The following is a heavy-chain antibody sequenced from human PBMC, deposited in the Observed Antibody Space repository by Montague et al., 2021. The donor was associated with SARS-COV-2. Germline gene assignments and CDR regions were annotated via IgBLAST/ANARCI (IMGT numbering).Heavy chain of an antibody. CDR2: ISKSGEST. V-gene: IGHV3-23*01. CDR1: GFAFSTYA. D-gene: IGHD5-12*01. Sequence: SLRLSCAASGFAFSTYAMSWVRQAPGKGLEWVSSISKSGESTFYXDSVKGRFTISRDNSKNTLYLQVNSLRAEDTAVYYCARERRVVATGSHYGMDVWGPGTTVIVSS. CDR3: ARERRVVATGSHYGMDV. J-gene: IGHJ6*02.